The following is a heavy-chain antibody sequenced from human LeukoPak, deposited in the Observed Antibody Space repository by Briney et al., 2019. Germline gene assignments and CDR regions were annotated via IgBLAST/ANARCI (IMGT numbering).Heavy chain of an antibody. D-gene: IGHD2-15*01. CDR1: GDSINTYY. Sequence: SETLSLTCTVSGDSINTYYWSWIRQPAGKGLEWIGRIYSSGSTNFNPSLKSRVTMSVDTSKNQFSLKLRSVTAADTAVYYCARAVDCSGGSCYWGAFDIWGQGTMVTVSS. CDR3: ARAVDCSGGSCYWGAFDI. J-gene: IGHJ3*02. CDR2: IYSSGST. V-gene: IGHV4-4*07.